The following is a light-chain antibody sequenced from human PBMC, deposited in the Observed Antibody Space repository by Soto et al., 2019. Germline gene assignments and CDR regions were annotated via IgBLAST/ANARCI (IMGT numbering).Light chain of an antibody. CDR1: QGISNY. Sequence: DIQMTQSPSSLSAFVGDSVTFTCRASQGISNYLAWYHQKPGKVPKLLVYAASTLQSGVPSRFSGSGSGTEFTLTIRSLQPEDVGTHYCPHYHSPPFTSGPGIKVEI. V-gene: IGKV1-27*01. J-gene: IGKJ3*01. CDR3: PHYHSPPFT. CDR2: AAS.